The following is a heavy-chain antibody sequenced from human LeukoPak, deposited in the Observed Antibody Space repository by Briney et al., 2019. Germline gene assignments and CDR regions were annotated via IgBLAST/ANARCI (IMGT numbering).Heavy chain of an antibody. Sequence: PGGSLRLSCAASGFTFSSYSMNWVRQAPWKGLEWVSSISSSSSYIYYADSVKGRFTISRDNAKNSLYLQMNSLRAEDTAVYYCARRGYSSGSQFDYWGQGTLVTVSS. J-gene: IGHJ4*02. V-gene: IGHV3-21*01. D-gene: IGHD6-19*01. CDR2: ISSSSSYI. CDR3: ARRGYSSGSQFDY. CDR1: GFTFSSYS.